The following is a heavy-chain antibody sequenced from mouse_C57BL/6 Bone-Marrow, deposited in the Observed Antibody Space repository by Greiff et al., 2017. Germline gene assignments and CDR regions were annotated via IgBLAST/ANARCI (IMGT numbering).Heavy chain of an antibody. V-gene: IGHV1-64*01. Sequence: VQLQQSGAELVKPGASVKLSCKASGYTFTSYWMHWVKQRPGQGLEWIGMIHPNSGSTNYNEKFKSKATLTVDKSSSTAYMQLSSLTSEDSAVYCCARSVTGTKYFDVWGTGTTVTVSS. J-gene: IGHJ1*03. CDR3: ARSVTGTKYFDV. CDR1: GYTFTSYW. D-gene: IGHD4-1*01. CDR2: IHPNSGST.